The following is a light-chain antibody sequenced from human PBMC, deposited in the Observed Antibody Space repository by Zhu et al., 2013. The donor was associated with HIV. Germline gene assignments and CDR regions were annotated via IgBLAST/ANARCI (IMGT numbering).Light chain of an antibody. CDR3: QVWDSTTV. Sequence: SYELTQPPSVSVSPGQTASITCSGDKLGYKYACWYQQKPGQSPVVVIYQDSNRPSGIPERFSGSNSGNTATLTISGTQAMDEADYYCQVWDSTTVFGGGTKLTVL. V-gene: IGLV3-1*01. CDR1: KLGYKY. CDR2: QDS. J-gene: IGLJ2*01.